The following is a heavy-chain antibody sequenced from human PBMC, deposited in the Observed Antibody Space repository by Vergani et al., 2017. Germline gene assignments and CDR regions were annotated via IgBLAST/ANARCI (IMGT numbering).Heavy chain of an antibody. J-gene: IGHJ6*02. CDR1: GFKLDEYW. Sequence: EVHLVESGRGLVQPGGSLRLSCVGSGFKLDEYWMSWVRQAPGKGLEWVADMKEDGADKKYVDSVKGRFTISRDNAKNSLFLQMNSLRAEDTAVYYCAKANPRNSGYDYLYYYHAMDVWGQGTTVTVSS. CDR3: AKANPRNSGYDYLYYYHAMDV. CDR2: MKEDGADK. D-gene: IGHD5-12*01. V-gene: IGHV3-7*01.